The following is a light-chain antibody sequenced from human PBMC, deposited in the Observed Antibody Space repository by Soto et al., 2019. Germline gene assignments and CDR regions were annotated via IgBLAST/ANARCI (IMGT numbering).Light chain of an antibody. V-gene: IGKV3-20*01. Sequence: EIVLTQSPGTLSLSPGERATLSWRASQSVSSSYLAWYQQKPGQDPRLLIYGASSRASGIPDRFSGSVSGTDFTLTIGSLEPEDFAVYYCQQYVSSPVTFGQGTKVEIK. CDR3: QQYVSSPVT. J-gene: IGKJ1*01. CDR2: GAS. CDR1: QSVSSSY.